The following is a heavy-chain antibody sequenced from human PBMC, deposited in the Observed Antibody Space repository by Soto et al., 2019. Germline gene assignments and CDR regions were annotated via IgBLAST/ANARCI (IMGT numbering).Heavy chain of an antibody. J-gene: IGHJ4*02. Sequence: GGSLRLSCAASGFTFSSYSMNWVRQAPGKGLEWVSYISSSSSTIYYADSVKGRFTISRDNAKNSLYLQMNSLRDEDTAVYYCARVEVPVSYYYDSSGYSACGYWGQGTLVTVSS. V-gene: IGHV3-48*02. CDR3: ARVEVPVSYYYDSSGYSACGY. D-gene: IGHD3-22*01. CDR2: ISSSSSTI. CDR1: GFTFSSYS.